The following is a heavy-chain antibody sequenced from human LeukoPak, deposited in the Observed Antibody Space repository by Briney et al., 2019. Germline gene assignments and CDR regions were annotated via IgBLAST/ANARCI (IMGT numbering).Heavy chain of an antibody. J-gene: IGHJ4*02. CDR1: GLTFSNYA. CDR3: AKDLRGYSVN. V-gene: IGHV3-23*01. D-gene: IGHD2-15*01. CDR2: ISASGGST. Sequence: GGSLRLSCAASGLTFSNYAMSWVRQAPGKGLRWVAGISASGGSTYYADSVKGRFTISRDNSQNSLYLQMNSLRAEDTAVYYCAKDLRGYSVNWGQGTLVTVSS.